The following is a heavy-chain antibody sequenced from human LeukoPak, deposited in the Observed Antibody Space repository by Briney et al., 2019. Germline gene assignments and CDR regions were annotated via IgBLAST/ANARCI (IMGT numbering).Heavy chain of an antibody. CDR2: ISYDGSNK. CDR1: GFTFSSYG. Sequence: PGGSLRLSCAASGFTFSSYGMHWVRQAPGKGLEWVAVISYDGSNKYYADSVKGRFTISRDNSKNTLYLQMNSLRAEDTAVYYCAKGGTRFTYYYYMDVWGKGTTVTVSS. J-gene: IGHJ6*03. D-gene: IGHD3-16*01. CDR3: AKGGTRFTYYYYMDV. V-gene: IGHV3-30*18.